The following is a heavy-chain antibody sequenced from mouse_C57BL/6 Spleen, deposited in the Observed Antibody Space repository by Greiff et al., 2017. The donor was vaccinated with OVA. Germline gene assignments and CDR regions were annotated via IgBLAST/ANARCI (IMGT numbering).Heavy chain of an antibody. CDR1: GYSFTGYF. J-gene: IGHJ4*01. CDR2: INPYNGDT. V-gene: IGHV1-20*01. CDR3: ARGGEFTTVVGYYDMDY. D-gene: IGHD1-1*01. Sequence: EVQLQQSGPELVKPGDSVKISCKASGYSFTGYFMNWVMQSHGKSLEWIGRINPYNGDTFYNQKFKGKATLTVDKSSSADKTELRSMTSVGSVVYDCARGGEFTTVVGYYDMDYWGQGTSVTVSS.